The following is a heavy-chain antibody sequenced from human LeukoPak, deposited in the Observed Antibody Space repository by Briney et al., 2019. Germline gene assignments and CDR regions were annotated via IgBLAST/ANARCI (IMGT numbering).Heavy chain of an antibody. Sequence: GGSLRLSCAASGFTFSSYSMSWVRQAPGKGLEWVSSISSSSSYIYYADSVKGRFTISRDNAKNSLYLQMTSLRAEDTAVYYCAREGPVSRGDQATDYWGQGTLVTVSS. V-gene: IGHV3-21*01. CDR3: AREGPVSRGDQATDY. CDR1: GFTFSSYS. D-gene: IGHD2-2*01. J-gene: IGHJ4*02. CDR2: ISSSSSYI.